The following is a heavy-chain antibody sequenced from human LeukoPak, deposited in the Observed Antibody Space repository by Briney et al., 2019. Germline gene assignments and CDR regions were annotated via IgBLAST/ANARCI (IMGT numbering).Heavy chain of an antibody. D-gene: IGHD2-15*01. CDR2: IYYSGST. Sequence: PSETLSLTCTVSGGSISSGGYHWSWIRQHPGKGLEWIGYIYYSGSTYYNPSLKSRVTISVDTSKNQFSLKLSSVTAADTAVYYCARDRCSGGSCYYFDYWGQGTLVTVSS. V-gene: IGHV4-31*03. J-gene: IGHJ4*02. CDR1: GGSISSGGYH. CDR3: ARDRCSGGSCYYFDY.